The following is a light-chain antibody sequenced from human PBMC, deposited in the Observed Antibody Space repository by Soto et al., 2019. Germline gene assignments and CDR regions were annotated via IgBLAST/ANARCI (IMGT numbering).Light chain of an antibody. CDR3: QQYSSYWT. J-gene: IGKJ1*01. CDR2: DAT. V-gene: IGKV1-5*01. CDR1: QSISRW. Sequence: DIEMTQSPSTLSASVGDRVTITCRASQSISRWLAWYQQKPGNAPKLLIHDATSLESGVPSRFSGSGSGTEFTLTISSLKPEDFATYYCQQYSSYWTFAQGTQVDIK.